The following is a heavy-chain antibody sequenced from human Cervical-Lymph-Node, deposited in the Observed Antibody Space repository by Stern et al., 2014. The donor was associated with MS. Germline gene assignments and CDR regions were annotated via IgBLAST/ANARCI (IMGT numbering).Heavy chain of an antibody. CDR3: ARGRGFFDY. CDR2: INGYGSST. J-gene: IGHJ4*02. Sequence: EVQLAESGGGLVQPGGSLRLSCAASGFTFSAYWMHWVRQAPGKGLMWVSSINGYGSSTNYADSVKGRFIISRDNAKNTLYLQINSLRAEDTAVYYCARGRGFFDYWGQGTLVTVSS. CDR1: GFTFSAYW. V-gene: IGHV3-74*01.